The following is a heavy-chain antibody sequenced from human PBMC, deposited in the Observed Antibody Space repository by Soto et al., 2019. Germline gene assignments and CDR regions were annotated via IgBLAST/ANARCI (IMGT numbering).Heavy chain of an antibody. Sequence: PGESLKISCSVSVYIFANYWIGWVRQMPGKGLEWMGIIYGVDSDTKYSPSFQGQVTISADKSVFTAYLQWRSLKASDTAMYYCASLSRLGPQSAFDYWGKGALVTVSS. J-gene: IGHJ4*02. CDR1: VYIFANYW. CDR3: ASLSRLGPQSAFDY. CDR2: IYGVDSDT. D-gene: IGHD1-26*01. V-gene: IGHV5-51*01.